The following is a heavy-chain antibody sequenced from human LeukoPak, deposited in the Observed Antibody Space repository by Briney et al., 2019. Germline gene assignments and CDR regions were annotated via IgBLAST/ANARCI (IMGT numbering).Heavy chain of an antibody. V-gene: IGHV3-23*01. J-gene: IGHJ4*02. CDR2: ISGSGGGT. Sequence: GGSLRLSCAASGFTFSSYAMRWVRQAPGKGLEWVSGISGSGGGTHYVDSVKGRFTISRDNSKNTLYVQVNSLGTEDTAAYYCAKGSYYDSSGSFYFDYWGQGTLVTVSS. CDR3: AKGSYYDSSGSFYFDY. D-gene: IGHD3-22*01. CDR1: GFTFSSYA.